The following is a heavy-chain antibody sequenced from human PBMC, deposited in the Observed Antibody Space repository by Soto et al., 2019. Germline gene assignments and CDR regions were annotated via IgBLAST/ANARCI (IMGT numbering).Heavy chain of an antibody. Sequence: EVQLLESGGGLVQPGGSLRLSCEASGFSFTSYAMTWVRQAPGKGLEWVSVISGSGANTYYADSVKGRFTISRDSYKNTLYLQMNSLRAEDTALYFCAKDRYCSSTSCYAGFDYWGQGTLVTVSS. V-gene: IGHV3-23*01. J-gene: IGHJ4*02. CDR1: GFSFTSYA. CDR2: ISGSGANT. CDR3: AKDRYCSSTSCYAGFDY. D-gene: IGHD2-2*01.